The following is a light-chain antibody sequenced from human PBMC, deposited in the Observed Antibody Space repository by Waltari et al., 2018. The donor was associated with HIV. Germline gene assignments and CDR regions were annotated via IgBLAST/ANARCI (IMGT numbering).Light chain of an antibody. Sequence: DIRLTPTPSTLSAAVRDTVTITCRASQNIGTSLAWYQQKPGKAPTLLIYQASTLQNGVSSRFSGSGSGTEFTLTITSLQRDDFASYFCQQYETYYTFGQGSRLE. CDR3: QQYETYYT. CDR2: QAS. CDR1: QNIGTS. J-gene: IGKJ2*01. V-gene: IGKV1-5*03.